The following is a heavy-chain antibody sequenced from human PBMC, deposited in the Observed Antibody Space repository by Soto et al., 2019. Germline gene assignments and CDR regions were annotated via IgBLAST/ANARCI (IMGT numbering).Heavy chain of an antibody. Sequence: QVQLQESGSGLVKPSQTLSLTCTVSGASITSGGYFWTWIRQHPGEGLEWIGYIRDSGTTSYNPSLKSRVTISLDTSKNQFPLRLSSVTAADTAVYYCAREPLTWGQGTMVTVSS. CDR2: IRDSGTT. D-gene: IGHD3-9*01. CDR1: GASITSGGYF. J-gene: IGHJ3*01. V-gene: IGHV4-31*03. CDR3: AREPLT.